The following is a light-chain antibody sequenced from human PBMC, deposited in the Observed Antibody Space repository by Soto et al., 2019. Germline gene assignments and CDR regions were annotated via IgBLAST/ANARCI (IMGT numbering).Light chain of an antibody. CDR3: LSYAGNSIWL. CDR2: EVT. J-gene: IGLJ2*01. V-gene: IGLV2-23*02. CDR1: RSDVGSYNS. Sequence: QSVLTQPASVSGSPGQSITISCTGTRSDVGSYNSIAWYQQHPGKAPRVVIFEVTKWPSGISDRFSGSKSGYTASLRISGLQAEDEADYFCLSYAGNSIWLFGGGTKVTVL.